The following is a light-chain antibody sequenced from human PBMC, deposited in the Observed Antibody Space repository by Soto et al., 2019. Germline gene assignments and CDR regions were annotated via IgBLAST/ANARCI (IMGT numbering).Light chain of an antibody. CDR3: QQYGSSQWT. J-gene: IGKJ1*01. CDR1: QSVSSSY. V-gene: IGKV3-20*01. Sequence: EIVLTKSPNTLSLSPGERATLSCRASQSVSSSYLAWYQQKPGQAPRLLIYGASSRATGIPDRFSGSGSGTDFTLTISRLEPEDFAVYYCQQYGSSQWTFGQGTKVDI. CDR2: GAS.